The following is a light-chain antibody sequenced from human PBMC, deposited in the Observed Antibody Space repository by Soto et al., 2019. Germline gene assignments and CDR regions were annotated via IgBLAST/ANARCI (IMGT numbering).Light chain of an antibody. V-gene: IGLV2-14*03. CDR3: SSYTTSTALVV. CDR1: SSDVGGYNY. Sequence: QSALTQPASVSGSPGQSITISCIGTSSDVGGYNYVSWYQHHPGKVPKLMIYDVNNRPSGVSNRFSGSKSGNTASLTTSGLQAEDEADYYCSSYTTSTALVVFGGGTKLTVL. J-gene: IGLJ2*01. CDR2: DVN.